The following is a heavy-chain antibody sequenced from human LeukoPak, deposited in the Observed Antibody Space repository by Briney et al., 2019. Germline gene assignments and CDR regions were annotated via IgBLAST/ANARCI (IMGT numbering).Heavy chain of an antibody. CDR3: TTELDSDSGGYYYIGYFHH. CDR1: GFAFSNAW. D-gene: IGHD3-22*01. J-gene: IGHJ1*01. V-gene: IGHV3-15*01. CDR2: IKSKTDGGTA. Sequence: GGSLRLSCAASGFAFSNAWMSWVRQAPGKGLEWVGRIKSKTDGGTADYAAPVKGRFTISRDDSKNTLYLQMNSLKTEDTAVYYCTTELDSDSGGYYYIGYFHHWGQGTLVSVSS.